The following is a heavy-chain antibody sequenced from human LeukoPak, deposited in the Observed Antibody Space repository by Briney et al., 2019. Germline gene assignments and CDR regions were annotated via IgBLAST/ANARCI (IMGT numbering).Heavy chain of an antibody. V-gene: IGHV3-30*02. J-gene: IGHJ3*01. CDR1: GFTFSTSD. CDR3: AKDLIL. CDR2: IQYDGSRK. Sequence: TGGSLRLSCAASGFTFSTSDMHWVRQAPGKGLEWVSFIQYDGSRKNYVDSVKGRFTISRDNSKDTLYLQMFSLRPEDTAVYFCAKDLILWGQGTGVTVSS.